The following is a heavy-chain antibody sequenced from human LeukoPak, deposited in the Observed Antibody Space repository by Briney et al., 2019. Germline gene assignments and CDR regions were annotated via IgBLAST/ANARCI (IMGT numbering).Heavy chain of an antibody. Sequence: ASVQVSSKASGFPFNGYYMHWVRHATGQGREWMGWINPNSGAAKDGQKFQGTVTMTRDTSSSTAYMELRRLRSDDTAVYHCAREGDSSGDAFYICGQGTMFTVSS. V-gene: IGHV1-2*02. CDR3: AREGDSSGDAFYI. J-gene: IGHJ3*02. CDR2: INPNSGAA. D-gene: IGHD3-22*01. CDR1: GFPFNGYY.